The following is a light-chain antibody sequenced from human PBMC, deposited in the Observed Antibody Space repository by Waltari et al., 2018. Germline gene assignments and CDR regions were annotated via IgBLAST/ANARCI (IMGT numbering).Light chain of an antibody. V-gene: IGKV1-39*01. Sequence: DIRMTQSPFSLSASVGDRVTIPCRASQAINTYLNWYQQQPGKAPKLLIYAASRLHRGVPSRFSGSGSGTDFTLTISRLQPEDFATYYCQQSYFTPRGNFGPGTRVDL. CDR1: QAINTY. CDR3: QQSYFTPRGN. J-gene: IGKJ3*01. CDR2: AAS.